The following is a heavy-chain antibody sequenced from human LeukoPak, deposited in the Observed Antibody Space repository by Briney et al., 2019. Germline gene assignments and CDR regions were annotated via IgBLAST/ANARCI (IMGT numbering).Heavy chain of an antibody. V-gene: IGHV3-53*01. CDR3: ASTSYYYDSSGLVDY. D-gene: IGHD3-22*01. CDR1: GFTVSSNY. CDR2: IYSGGST. Sequence: PGGSLRLSCAASGFTVSSNYMSWVRQAPGKGLEWVSVIYSGGSTYYADSVKGRFTISRDNSKNTLYLQMNSLRAEDTAVYYCASTSYYYDSSGLVDYWGQGTLVTVSS. J-gene: IGHJ4*02.